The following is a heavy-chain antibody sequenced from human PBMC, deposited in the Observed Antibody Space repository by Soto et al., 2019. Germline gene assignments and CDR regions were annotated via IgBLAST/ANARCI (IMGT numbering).Heavy chain of an antibody. D-gene: IGHD6-19*01. CDR1: GYSFTSYW. Sequence: GESLTISCKGSGYSFTSYWLGWVRQMPVKGPEWMGVIYPGDSDTRYSPSFQGQVTISADKSISTAYLQWSSLKASDTAMYYCSRSAEYSSGCQAYYFDYWAQGTLVTGSS. V-gene: IGHV5-51*01. J-gene: IGHJ4*02. CDR3: SRSAEYSSGCQAYYFDY. CDR2: IYPGDSDT.